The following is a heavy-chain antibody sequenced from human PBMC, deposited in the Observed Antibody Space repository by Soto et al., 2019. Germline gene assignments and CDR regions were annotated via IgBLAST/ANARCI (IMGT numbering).Heavy chain of an antibody. Sequence: VQLVESGGGVVQPGRSLRLSCAASGFTFSSYAMHWVRQAPGKGLEWVAVISYDGSNKYYADSVKGRFTISRDNSKNTLYLQMNSLRAEDTAVYYCARDQEWLGYYYYGMDVWGQGTTVTVSS. CDR3: ARDQEWLGYYYYGMDV. V-gene: IGHV3-30-3*01. J-gene: IGHJ6*02. CDR2: ISYDGSNK. CDR1: GFTFSSYA. D-gene: IGHD6-19*01.